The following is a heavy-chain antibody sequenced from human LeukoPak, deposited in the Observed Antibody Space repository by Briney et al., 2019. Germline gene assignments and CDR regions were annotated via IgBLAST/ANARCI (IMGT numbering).Heavy chain of an antibody. D-gene: IGHD3-3*01. CDR3: ARRFHDFWSGPLNYFDY. J-gene: IGHJ4*02. Sequence: GESLKTSCKGSGYSFTSYWIGWVRQMPGKGLEWMGIIYPGDSDTRYSPSFQGQVTISADKSISTAYLQWSSLKASDTAMYYCARRFHDFWSGPLNYFDYWGQGTLVTVSS. CDR2: IYPGDSDT. CDR1: GYSFTSYW. V-gene: IGHV5-51*01.